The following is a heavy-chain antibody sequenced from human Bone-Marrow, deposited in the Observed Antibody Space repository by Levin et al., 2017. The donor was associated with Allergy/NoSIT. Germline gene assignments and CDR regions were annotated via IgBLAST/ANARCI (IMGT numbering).Heavy chain of an antibody. J-gene: IGHJ4*02. CDR1: GFPFTSHA. D-gene: IGHD5-18*01. V-gene: IGHV3-23*01. CDR3: ANGYGHSFEY. CDR2: ISPSGDST. Sequence: PGESLKISCAGSGFPFTSHAMTWVRQGPGKGLEWVAGISPSGDSTYYADSVKGRFTMSRDNSKRTLYLQMHSLRVEDTAVYYCANGYGHSFEYWGRGTQVTVSS.